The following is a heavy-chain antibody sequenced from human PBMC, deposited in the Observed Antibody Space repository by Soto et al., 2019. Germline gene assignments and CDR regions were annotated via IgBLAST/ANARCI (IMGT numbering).Heavy chain of an antibody. V-gene: IGHV6-1*01. J-gene: IGHJ5*02. D-gene: IGHD3-22*01. CDR2: TYYRCKWYN. CDR1: GDSVSSNSAA. CDR3: ARVKYYDSSGYYYDNWFDP. Sequence: SQTLSLTCAISGDSVSSNSAAWNWIRQSPSRGLEWLGRTYYRCKWYNDYAVSVKSRITINPDTSKNQFSLQLNSVTPEDTAVYYCARVKYYDSSGYYYDNWFDPWGQGTLVTVSS.